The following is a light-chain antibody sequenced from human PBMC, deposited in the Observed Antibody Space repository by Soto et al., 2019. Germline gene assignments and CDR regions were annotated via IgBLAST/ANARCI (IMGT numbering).Light chain of an antibody. CDR3: QQYGSSPWT. Sequence: EIVLTQSPGTLSLSPGAGAPLSCRASQTFGSNLAWYQQKPGQAPRLLIYGASTRATGIPVRFSGSGSGTDFTLTISRLEPEDFAVYYCQQYGSSPWTFGQGTKVDIK. CDR1: QTFGSN. V-gene: IGKV3-20*01. CDR2: GAS. J-gene: IGKJ1*01.